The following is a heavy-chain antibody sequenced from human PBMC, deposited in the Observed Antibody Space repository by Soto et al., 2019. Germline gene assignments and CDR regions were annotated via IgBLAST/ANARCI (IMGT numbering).Heavy chain of an antibody. V-gene: IGHV1-18*01. CDR3: ARSYSGSYEDYYYGMDV. CDR2: ISGYNGNT. CDR1: GYTFIRYG. J-gene: IGHJ6*02. Sequence: ASVKVSCKASGYTFIRYGISWVRQAPGQGLEWMGWISGYNGNTNYAQKYQGRITMTIDTSTTTAYMELGSLRSEDTAVYYCARSYSGSYEDYYYGMDVWGQGTTVTVSS. D-gene: IGHD1-26*01.